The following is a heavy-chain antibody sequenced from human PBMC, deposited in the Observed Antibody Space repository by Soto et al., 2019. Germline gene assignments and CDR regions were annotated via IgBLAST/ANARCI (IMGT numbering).Heavy chain of an antibody. CDR1: GGSISSSSYY. CDR3: ASPKIAFYNWFDP. CDR2: IYYSGST. J-gene: IGHJ5*02. Sequence: PSETLSLTSTVPGGSISSSSYYWGWIRQPPGKGLEWIGSIYYSGSTYYNPSLKSRVTISVDTSKNQFSLKLSSVTAADTAVYYCASPKIAFYNWFDPWGQGTLVTVS. V-gene: IGHV4-39*01. D-gene: IGHD3-3*02.